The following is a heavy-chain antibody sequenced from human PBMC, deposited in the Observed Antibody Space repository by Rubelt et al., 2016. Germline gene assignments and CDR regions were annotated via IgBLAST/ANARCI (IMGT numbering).Heavy chain of an antibody. J-gene: IGHJ6*02. D-gene: IGHD5-24*01. CDR3: AKGGDGYNPGYYYYYGMDV. CDR2: VSGRGGRT. CDR1: GFPFSSYA. V-gene: IGHV3-23*01. Sequence: EVQLLESGGGLVQPGGSLRLSCAASGFPFSSYAMRWVRQAPGKGLAWAIAVSGRGGRTYYADSVKGRSTIVRDKSKNALNLQMTSLIAEETAVYYCAKGGDGYNPGYYYYYGMDVWGQGTTVTVSS.